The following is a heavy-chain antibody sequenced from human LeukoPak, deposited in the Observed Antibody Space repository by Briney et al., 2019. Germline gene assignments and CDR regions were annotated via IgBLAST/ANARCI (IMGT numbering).Heavy chain of an antibody. D-gene: IGHD5-12*01. CDR3: GRGWPGYTSPFDY. Sequence: GGSLRLSCAASGFTFSHHWMNWVRQAPGEGLKWVATINQDGSEKHYVDSVKGRFIISRDNAKNSLFLQMNSLRAEDTAVYYCGRGWPGYTSPFDYWGQGILVAVSS. CDR2: INQDGSEK. J-gene: IGHJ4*02. CDR1: GFTFSHHW. V-gene: IGHV3-7*01.